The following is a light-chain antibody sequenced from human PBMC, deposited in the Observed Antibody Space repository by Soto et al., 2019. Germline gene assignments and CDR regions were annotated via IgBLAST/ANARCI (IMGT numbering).Light chain of an antibody. CDR2: DAS. CDR3: HQRNK. J-gene: IGKJ5*01. CDR1: QSAISN. V-gene: IGKV3-15*01. Sequence: EIVMTQSPATLSVSPGERVTLSCRASQSAISNLAWYQQKPGQTPRLLIYDASTRATDIPARFSGSGSGTDFTLTISSLEPEDFGVYFCHQRNKFGQGTRLEIK.